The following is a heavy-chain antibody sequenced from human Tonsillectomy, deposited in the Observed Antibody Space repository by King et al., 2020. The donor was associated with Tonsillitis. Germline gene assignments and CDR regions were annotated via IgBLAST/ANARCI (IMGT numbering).Heavy chain of an antibody. CDR2: IKSKTDGGTI. Sequence: VQLVESGGGLVKPGGSLRLSCAASGFTFSNAWMSWVRQAPGKGLEWVGRIKSKTDGGTIDYAAPVKGRFTISRDDSKNTLYLQMNSLKTEDTAVYYCTTDGPHSWWRYYDSSCYYYFDYCGQGTLGTVSS. D-gene: IGHD3-22*01. CDR1: GFTFSNAW. J-gene: IGHJ4*02. CDR3: TTDGPHSWWRYYDSSCYYYFDY. V-gene: IGHV3-15*01.